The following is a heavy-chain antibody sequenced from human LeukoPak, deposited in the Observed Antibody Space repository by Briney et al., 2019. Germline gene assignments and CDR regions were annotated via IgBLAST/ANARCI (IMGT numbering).Heavy chain of an antibody. CDR3: ATLRVVPAVIAYYFDY. CDR1: GYTLTELS. CDR2: FDPEDGET. V-gene: IGHV1-24*01. D-gene: IGHD2-2*01. J-gene: IGHJ4*02. Sequence: ASVKVSCKVSGYTLTELSMHWVRQAPGKGLEWMGGFDPEDGETIYAQKFQGRVTMTEDTSTDTAYMELSSLRSEDTAVYYCATLRVVPAVIAYYFDYWGQGTLVTVSS.